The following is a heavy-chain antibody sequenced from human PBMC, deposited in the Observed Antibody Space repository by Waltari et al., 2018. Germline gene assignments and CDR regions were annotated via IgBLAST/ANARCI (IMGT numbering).Heavy chain of an antibody. CDR2: IYTNGAI. CDR3: ATQTWKDDWWWLDP. CDR1: GGSIRSGNYY. D-gene: IGHD1-1*01. Sequence: QVQLQESGPGLVKVSQTLSLTCTVSGGSIRSGNYYWSWIRQPAGKGLEWIGRIYTNGAISYNPSLESRVTISKDTSTNQFSLKVRSVTAADTAVYYCATQTWKDDWWWLDPWGQGTLVIVSS. J-gene: IGHJ5*02. V-gene: IGHV4-61*02.